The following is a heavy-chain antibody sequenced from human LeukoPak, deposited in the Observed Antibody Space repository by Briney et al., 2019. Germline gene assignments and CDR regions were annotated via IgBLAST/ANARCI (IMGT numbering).Heavy chain of an antibody. CDR2: IIPILGIA. Sequence: SVKVSCKASGGTFSSYAISWVRQAPGQGLEWMGRIIPILGIANYAQKFQGRVTITADKSTSTAYMELSSLRSEDTAVYYCAKGRIAAAAPDAFDIWGQGTMVTVSS. V-gene: IGHV1-69*04. CDR1: GGTFSSYA. D-gene: IGHD6-13*01. J-gene: IGHJ3*02. CDR3: AKGRIAAAAPDAFDI.